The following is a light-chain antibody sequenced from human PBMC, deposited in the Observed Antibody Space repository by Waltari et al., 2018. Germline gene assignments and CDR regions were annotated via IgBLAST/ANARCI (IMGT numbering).Light chain of an antibody. J-gene: IGLJ2*01. V-gene: IGLV2-14*01. Sequence: QSALTQPASVSGSPGQSITISCTGTSSDVGGYNYVSWYQQHPGKAPKLMIYEVSNRHSGVSNRFSGSKSGNTASLTISGLQAEDEADYYCSSYTSSSTPLIGGGTKLTVL. CDR2: EVS. CDR3: SSYTSSSTPL. CDR1: SSDVGGYNY.